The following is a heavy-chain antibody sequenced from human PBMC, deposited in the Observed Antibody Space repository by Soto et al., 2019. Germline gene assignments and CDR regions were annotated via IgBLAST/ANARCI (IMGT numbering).Heavy chain of an antibody. V-gene: IGHV4-59*01. J-gene: IGHJ4*02. CDR3: ARAGNYYDSSGYYYVFDY. CDR2: IYYSGST. Sequence: PSETLSLTCTVSGGSISSYYWSWIRQPPGKGLEWIGYIYYSGSTNYNPSLKSRVTISVDTSKNQFSLKLSSVTAADTAVYYCARAGNYYDSSGYYYVFDYWGQGTLVTVS. CDR1: GGSISSYY. D-gene: IGHD3-22*01.